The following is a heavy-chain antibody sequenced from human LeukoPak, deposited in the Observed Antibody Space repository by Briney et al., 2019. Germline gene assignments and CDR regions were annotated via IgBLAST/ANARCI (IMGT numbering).Heavy chain of an antibody. Sequence: SETLSLACTVSGDSISPYYWSWIRQPAGKGLEWIGRINTSGTTVYNPSLKGRVTMSVNTSKNQFSLKLSSVTAADTAVYYCAREGIAAPRGMDVWGQGTTVTVSS. CDR1: GDSISPYY. D-gene: IGHD6-13*01. CDR3: AREGIAAPRGMDV. J-gene: IGHJ6*02. V-gene: IGHV4-4*07. CDR2: INTSGTT.